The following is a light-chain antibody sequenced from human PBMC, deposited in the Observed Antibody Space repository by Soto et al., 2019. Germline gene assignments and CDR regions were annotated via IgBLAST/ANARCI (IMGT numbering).Light chain of an antibody. V-gene: IGKV1-39*01. CDR1: QSISNF. Sequence: DIQMTQSPSSLSASVGDRVTITCRASQSISNFLNWYQQKPGKAPELLIYAASSLHSGVPSRFSGSGSGTSLTLTLSRLQPEDSSTYSCQQSSTTPYTFGQGTKLEIK. CDR2: AAS. J-gene: IGKJ2*01. CDR3: QQSSTTPYT.